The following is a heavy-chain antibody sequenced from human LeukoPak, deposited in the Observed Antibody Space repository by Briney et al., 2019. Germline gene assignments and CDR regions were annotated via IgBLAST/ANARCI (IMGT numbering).Heavy chain of an antibody. Sequence: SQTLSLTCAISGDSVSSNSAAWNWIRQSPSRGLEWLGRTYYRSKWYNDYAVSVKSRITIHPDTSKNQFSLQLNSVTPESTAVYYCARGVAGYGSGAFDYWGQGILVTVSS. J-gene: IGHJ4*02. CDR2: TYYRSKWYN. V-gene: IGHV6-1*01. CDR1: GDSVSSNSAA. D-gene: IGHD3-10*01. CDR3: ARGVAGYGSGAFDY.